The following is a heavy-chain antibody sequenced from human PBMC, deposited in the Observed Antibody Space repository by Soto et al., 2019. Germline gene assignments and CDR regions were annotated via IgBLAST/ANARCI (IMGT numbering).Heavy chain of an antibody. CDR3: AKERAARGVDY. V-gene: IGHV3-23*01. CDR2: ISGSGGVI. D-gene: IGHD6-6*01. CDR1: GFTFSNYA. J-gene: IGHJ4*02. Sequence: PGWSLRLSCAASGFTFSNYAMTLVRQAPGKGLEWVSSISGSGGVIYYPDSVKGRFTISRDNSKNTVHLQMNSLRAEDTAVYYCAKERAARGVDYWGKGTLVTVSS.